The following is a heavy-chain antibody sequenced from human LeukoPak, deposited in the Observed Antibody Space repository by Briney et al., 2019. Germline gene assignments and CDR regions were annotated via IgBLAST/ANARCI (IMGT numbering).Heavy chain of an antibody. D-gene: IGHD3-10*01. J-gene: IGHJ4*02. CDR2: ISYDGSNK. V-gene: IGHV3-30*04. CDR3: AREYYGSGSFLDY. Sequence: GGSLRLSCAASGFTFSSYAMHWVRQAPGKGLEWVAVISYDGSNKYYADSVKGRFTISRDNSKNTLYLQMNSLRAEDTAVYYCAREYYGSGSFLDYWGQGTLVTVSP. CDR1: GFTFSSYA.